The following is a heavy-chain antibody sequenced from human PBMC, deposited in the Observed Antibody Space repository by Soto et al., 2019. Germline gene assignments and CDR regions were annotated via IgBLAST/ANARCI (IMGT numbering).Heavy chain of an antibody. CDR1: GASISGFY. D-gene: IGHD1-1*01. V-gene: IGHV4-4*07. CDR3: VRDGTKTLRDWFDP. J-gene: IGHJ5*02. CDR2: IYATGTT. Sequence: SETLSLTCTVSGASISGFYWSWIRKSAGKGLEWIGRIYATGTTDYNPSLKSRVMMSVDTSKKQFSLKLGSVTAADTAVYYCVRDGTKTLRDWFDPWGQGISVTVSS.